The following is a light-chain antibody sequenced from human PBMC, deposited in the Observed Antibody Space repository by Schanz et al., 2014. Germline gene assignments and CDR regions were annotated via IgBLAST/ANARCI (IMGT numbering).Light chain of an antibody. Sequence: DIQMTQSPSSVSASVGDRVTITCRASQDISNGLAWYQQKPGKAPNFLIYGASTLQSGVPSRFSGSGSGTEFSLTISSLQPDDFATYYCQQYNSYLWTFGQGTKVEIK. CDR1: QDISNG. CDR2: GAS. J-gene: IGKJ1*01. CDR3: QQYNSYLWT. V-gene: IGKV1D-16*01.